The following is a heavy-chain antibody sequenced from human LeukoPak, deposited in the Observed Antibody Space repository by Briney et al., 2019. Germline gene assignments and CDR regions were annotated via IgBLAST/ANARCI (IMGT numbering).Heavy chain of an antibody. CDR3: ARGQGVAGY. Sequence: PGGSLRLSCAVSGLTFISFTMNWVRQAPGKGLEWVSSISSSSSDKYHADSVKDRFTISRDNAKNSLYLQMDSLRADDTAVYYCARGQGVAGYWGQGTLVTVSS. CDR1: GLTFISFT. CDR2: ISSSSSDK. D-gene: IGHD3-10*01. V-gene: IGHV3-21*01. J-gene: IGHJ4*02.